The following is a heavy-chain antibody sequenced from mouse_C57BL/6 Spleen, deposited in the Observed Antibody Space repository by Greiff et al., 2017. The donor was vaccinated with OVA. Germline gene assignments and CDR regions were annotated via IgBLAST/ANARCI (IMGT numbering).Heavy chain of an antibody. CDR3: AREDSSGYYAMDY. D-gene: IGHD3-2*02. CDR1: GYTFTSYW. CDR2: IDPSDSYT. V-gene: IGHV1-59*01. J-gene: IGHJ4*01. Sequence: QVQLQQPGAELVRPGTSVKLSCKASGYTFTSYWMHWVKQRPGQGLEWIGVIDPSDSYTNYNQKFKGKATLTVDTSSSTAYMPLSSLTSEDSAVYYCAREDSSGYYAMDYWGQGTSVTVSS.